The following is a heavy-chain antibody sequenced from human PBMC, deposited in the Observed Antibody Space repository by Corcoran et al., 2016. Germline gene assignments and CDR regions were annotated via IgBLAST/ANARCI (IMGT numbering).Heavy chain of an antibody. V-gene: IGHV3-43*01. J-gene: IGHJ4*02. Sequence: EVRLVESGGVVVQPGGSLRLSCAVSGFSCDDYTMHWVRQAPGKGLEWVSLITWAGTATYYSDSVKGRFIISRDNSKSSLYLEMNSLTNEDTALYYCAKGKSSGNTASIDYWGQGTLVTVSS. CDR1: GFSCDDYT. CDR2: ITWAGTAT. CDR3: AKGKSSGNTASIDY. D-gene: IGHD6-19*01.